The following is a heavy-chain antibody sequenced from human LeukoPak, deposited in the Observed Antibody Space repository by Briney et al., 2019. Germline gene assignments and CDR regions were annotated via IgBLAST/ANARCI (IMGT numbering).Heavy chain of an antibody. Sequence: GGSLRLSCAASGFTFSSYSMNWVRQAPGKGLEWVSSISSSSSYIYYADSVKGRFTISRDNAKNSLYLQMNSLRAEDTAVYYCARFGAVAYYGTDVWGQGITVTVSS. D-gene: IGHD6-19*01. J-gene: IGHJ6*02. CDR2: ISSSSSYI. CDR3: ARFGAVAYYGTDV. V-gene: IGHV3-21*01. CDR1: GFTFSSYS.